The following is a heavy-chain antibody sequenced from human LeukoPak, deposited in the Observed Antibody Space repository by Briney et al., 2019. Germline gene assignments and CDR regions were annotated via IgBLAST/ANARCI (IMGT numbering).Heavy chain of an antibody. CDR1: GYTFTSYA. CDR2: INTNTGNP. CDR3: ARASVAGTPWS. V-gene: IGHV7-4-1*02. D-gene: IGHD6-19*01. Sequence: GASVKVSGKASGYTFTSYALNWVRQAPGQGLEWMGWINTNTGNPTYVQGFTGRFVFSLDISVSTAYLQISSLKAEDSAVYYCARASVAGTPWSWGQGTLVTVSS. J-gene: IGHJ5*02.